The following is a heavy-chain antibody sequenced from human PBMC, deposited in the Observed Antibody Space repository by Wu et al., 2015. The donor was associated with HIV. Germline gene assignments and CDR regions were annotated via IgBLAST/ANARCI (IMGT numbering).Heavy chain of an antibody. Sequence: QVQLVQSGAEVKKPGSSVKVSCKASGGTFSSYAXSWVRQAPGQGLEWMGRIIPISGTANYAQRFQGRVTITADKPTNTAYMGLSSLRSDDTAVYYCARGSILEMSTASFYYYVMDVWGQGTTVTVSS. V-gene: IGHV1-69*14. D-gene: IGHD1-26*01. J-gene: IGHJ6*02. CDR3: ARGSILEMSTASFYYYVMDV. CDR1: GGTFSSYA. CDR2: IIPISGTA.